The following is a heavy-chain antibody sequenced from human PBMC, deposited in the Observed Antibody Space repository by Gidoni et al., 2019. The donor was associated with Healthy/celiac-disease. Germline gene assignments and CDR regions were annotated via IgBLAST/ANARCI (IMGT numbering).Heavy chain of an antibody. CDR1: GFTFSSYA. Sequence: QVQLLESGGGVVQPGRSLRLSCAAAGFTFSSYAMHWVRQAPGKGLEWVAVISYDGSNTYYADSVKGRFTISRDNSKNTLYLQMNSLRAEDTAVYYCARGVYGSGPTHFDYWGQGTLVTVSS. J-gene: IGHJ4*02. V-gene: IGHV3-30-3*01. CDR3: ARGVYGSGPTHFDY. D-gene: IGHD3-10*01. CDR2: ISYDGSNT.